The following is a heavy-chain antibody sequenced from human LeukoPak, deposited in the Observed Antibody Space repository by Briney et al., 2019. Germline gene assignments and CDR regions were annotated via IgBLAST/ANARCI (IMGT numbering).Heavy chain of an antibody. CDR3: ARMVRYYYGMDV. D-gene: IGHD3-10*01. CDR2: INHSGST. V-gene: IGHV4-34*01. J-gene: IGHJ6*02. Sequence: PSETLSLTCAVYGGSFSGYYWSWIRQPLGKGLEWIGEINHSGSTNYNPSLKSRVTISVDTSKNQFSLKLSSVTAADTAVYYCARMVRYYYGMDVWGQGTTVTVSS. CDR1: GGSFSGYY.